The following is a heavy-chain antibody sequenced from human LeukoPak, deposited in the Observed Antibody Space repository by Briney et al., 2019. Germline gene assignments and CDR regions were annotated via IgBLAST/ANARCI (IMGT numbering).Heavy chain of an antibody. Sequence: GGPLRLSCAASGFTFSSYDMHWVRQATGKGLEWVSAIGTAGDTYYPGSVKGRFTISRENAKNSLYLQMNSLRVGDTAVYYCARGSAAVAGDFIDYWGQGTLVTVSS. V-gene: IGHV3-13*01. J-gene: IGHJ4*02. CDR3: ARGSAAVAGDFIDY. CDR2: IGTAGDT. D-gene: IGHD6-19*01. CDR1: GFTFSSYD.